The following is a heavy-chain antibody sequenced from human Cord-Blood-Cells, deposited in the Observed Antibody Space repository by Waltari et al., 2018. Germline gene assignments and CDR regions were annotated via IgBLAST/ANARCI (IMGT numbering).Heavy chain of an antibody. D-gene: IGHD7-27*01. V-gene: IGHV1-69*10. CDR1: GGTFRSYA. CDR3: ARDLTGDDAFDI. Sequence: QVQLVQSGAEVTKPGSSVKVSCTASGGTFRSYAISGVRQAPGQGLEWMGGIIPILGIANYAQKFQGRVTITADKSTSTAYMELSSLRSEDTAVYYCARDLTGDDAFDIWGQGTMVTVSS. CDR2: IIPILGIA. J-gene: IGHJ3*02.